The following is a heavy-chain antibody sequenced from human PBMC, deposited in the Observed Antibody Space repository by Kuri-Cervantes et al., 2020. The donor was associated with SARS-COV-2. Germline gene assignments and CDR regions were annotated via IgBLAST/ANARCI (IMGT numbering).Heavy chain of an antibody. CDR2: ISSSSSTI. J-gene: IGHJ5*02. D-gene: IGHD3-3*01. CDR3: ARRILTIFGVVIIFPGGWFDP. Sequence: GESLKISCAASGFTFSSYSMNWVRQAPGKGLEWVSYISSSSSTIYYADSVKGRFTISRDNAKNSLYLQMNSLRAEDTAVYYCARRILTIFGVVIIFPGGWFDPWGQGTLVTVSS. V-gene: IGHV3-48*01. CDR1: GFTFSSYS.